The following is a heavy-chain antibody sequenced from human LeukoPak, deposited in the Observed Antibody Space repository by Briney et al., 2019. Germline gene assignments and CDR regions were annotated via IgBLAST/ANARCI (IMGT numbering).Heavy chain of an antibody. D-gene: IGHD2-2*01. Sequence: GGSLRLPCAVSGFTFRSSWMKWARQAPGKGLVWVSHIKTDGSTTAYADSVKGRFTISRDNAKNTLYLQMNSLRAEDTGVYYCARGNQQLPRPTPDYWGQGTLVTVSS. V-gene: IGHV3-74*01. CDR1: GFTFRSSW. CDR3: ARGNQQLPRPTPDY. J-gene: IGHJ4*02. CDR2: IKTDGSTT.